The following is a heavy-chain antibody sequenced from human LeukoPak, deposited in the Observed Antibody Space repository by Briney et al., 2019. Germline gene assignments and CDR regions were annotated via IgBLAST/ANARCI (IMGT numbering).Heavy chain of an antibody. J-gene: IGHJ4*02. Sequence: PGVSLRLSCAASGFTFSSYAMSWVRQAPGKGLEWVSAISGSGGSTYYADSVKGRFTISRDNSKNTLYLQMNSLRAEDTAVYYCAKHRRYYDSSGYYSSYYFDYWGQGTLVTVSS. CDR1: GFTFSSYA. V-gene: IGHV3-23*01. D-gene: IGHD3-22*01. CDR2: ISGSGGST. CDR3: AKHRRYYDSSGYYSSYYFDY.